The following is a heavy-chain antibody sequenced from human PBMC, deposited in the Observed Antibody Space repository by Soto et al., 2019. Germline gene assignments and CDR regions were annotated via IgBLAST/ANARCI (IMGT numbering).Heavy chain of an antibody. CDR3: ARDVGPVTIFGEALSGYFDF. CDR1: GFSFGSYW. V-gene: IGHV3-7*03. Sequence: PGGSLRLSCAVSGFSFGSYWMSWVRQAPGKGLEWLASIKDDGSERYYLDSVKGRFTISRDNAKDSLSLQMNSLRGEDKAFYYCARDVGPVTIFGEALSGYFDFWGQGTLVTVSS. D-gene: IGHD3-3*01. J-gene: IGHJ4*02. CDR2: IKDDGSER.